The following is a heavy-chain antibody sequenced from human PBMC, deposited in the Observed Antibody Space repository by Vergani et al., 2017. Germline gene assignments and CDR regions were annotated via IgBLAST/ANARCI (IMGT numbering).Heavy chain of an antibody. Sequence: EVQLVESGGGLVKPGGSLRLSCTASGFTLSTYSMNWVRQAPGKGLSWISTINSRSNYIHYADSVKGRFIISRDNANNSVYRQMNSLRVEDTAVYYCATDKMIGRWMQFVYGGQGTLVAVSS. D-gene: IGHD5-24*01. CDR2: INSRSNYI. CDR1: GFTLSTYS. J-gene: IGHJ4*02. CDR3: ATDKMIGRWMQFVY. V-gene: IGHV3-21*01.